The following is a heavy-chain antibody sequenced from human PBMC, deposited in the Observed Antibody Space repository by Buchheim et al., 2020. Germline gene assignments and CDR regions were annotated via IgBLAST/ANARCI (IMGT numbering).Heavy chain of an antibody. V-gene: IGHV4-34*01. D-gene: IGHD2-15*01. Sequence: QVQLQQWGAGLLKPSETLSLTCAVYGGSFSGYYWSWIRQPPGKGLEWIGEINHSGSTNYNPSLKSRVTISVDTSKNQFSLKLSSVTAADTAVYYCARSRPKPGRVAVVVLQFDGRTDAFDIWGQGT. CDR1: GGSFSGYY. J-gene: IGHJ3*02. CDR2: INHSGST. CDR3: ARSRPKPGRVAVVVLQFDGRTDAFDI.